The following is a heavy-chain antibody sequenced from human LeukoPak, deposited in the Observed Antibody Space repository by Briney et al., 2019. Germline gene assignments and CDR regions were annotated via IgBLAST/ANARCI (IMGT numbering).Heavy chain of an antibody. CDR3: GKSAPSGFDP. CDR1: GYTFTTYA. V-gene: IGHV1-3*01. CDR2: INAGNGDA. J-gene: IGHJ5*02. Sequence: EASVKVSCKASGYTFTTYAIHWVRQAPGRSLEWMGRINAGNGDAKYSQNFHDRITITRDTSASTVYMELTSLRSEDTAVYYSGKSAPSGFDPWGQGTLVTVSS.